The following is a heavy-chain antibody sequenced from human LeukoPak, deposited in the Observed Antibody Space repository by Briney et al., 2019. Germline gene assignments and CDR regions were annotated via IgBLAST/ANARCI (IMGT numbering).Heavy chain of an antibody. CDR1: GFTFSSYS. CDR3: ARDGRYRSSPSCYFDY. Sequence: GRSLRLSCAASGFTFSSYSMNWVRQAPGKGLEWVSSISSSSSYIYYADSVKGRFTISRDNAKNSLYLQMNSLRAEDTAVYYCARDGRYRSSPSCYFDYWGQGTLVTVSS. CDR2: ISSSSSYI. J-gene: IGHJ4*02. D-gene: IGHD2-2*01. V-gene: IGHV3-21*01.